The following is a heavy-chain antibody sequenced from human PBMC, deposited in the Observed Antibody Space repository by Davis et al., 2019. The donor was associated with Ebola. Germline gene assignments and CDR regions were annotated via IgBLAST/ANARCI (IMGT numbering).Heavy chain of an antibody. Sequence: GESLKISCAASGFTFSSYWMSWVRQAPGKGLEWVSGINWNGGSTGYADSVKGRFTISRDNAKNSLYLRLSSLRAEDTALYYCARVNAVTGYSRFDSWGQGTLVTVSS. D-gene: IGHD3-9*01. CDR3: ARVNAVTGYSRFDS. J-gene: IGHJ5*01. V-gene: IGHV3-20*04. CDR2: INWNGGST. CDR1: GFTFSSYW.